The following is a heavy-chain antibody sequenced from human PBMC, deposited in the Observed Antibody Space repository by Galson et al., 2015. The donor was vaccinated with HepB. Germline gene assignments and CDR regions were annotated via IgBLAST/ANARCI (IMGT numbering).Heavy chain of an antibody. V-gene: IGHV1-69*10. CDR3: ARGSGVVAATYYYYYYMDV. Sequence: QSGAEVKKPGESLKISCKASGGTFSSYAISWVRQAPGQGLEWMGGIIPILGIANYAQKFQGRVTITADKSTSTAYMELSSLRSEDTAVYYCARGSGVVAATYYYYYYMDVWGKGTTVTVSS. CDR2: IIPILGIA. CDR1: GGTFSSYA. J-gene: IGHJ6*03. D-gene: IGHD2-15*01.